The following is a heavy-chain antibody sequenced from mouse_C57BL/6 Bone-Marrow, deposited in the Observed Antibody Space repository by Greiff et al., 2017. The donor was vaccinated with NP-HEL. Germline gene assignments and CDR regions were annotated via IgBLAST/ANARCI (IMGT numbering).Heavy chain of an antibody. CDR1: GYTFTSYG. CDR2: IYPRSGNT. D-gene: IGHD1-1*01. CDR3: ARGLLYYAMDY. J-gene: IGHJ4*01. V-gene: IGHV1-81*01. Sequence: QVQLQHSGAELARPGASVKLSCKASGYTFTSYGISWVKQRTGQGLEWIGEIYPRSGNTYYNEKFKGKATLTADKSSSTAYMELRSLTSEDSAVYFCARGLLYYAMDYWGQGTSVTVSS.